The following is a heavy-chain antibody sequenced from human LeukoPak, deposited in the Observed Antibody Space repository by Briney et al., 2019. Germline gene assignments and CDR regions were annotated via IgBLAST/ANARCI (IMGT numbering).Heavy chain of an antibody. CDR1: GGSISTYY. V-gene: IGHV4-59*01. Sequence: SETPSLTCTVSGGSISTYYWSWIRQPPGKGLEWIGYIDYSGTSNYNPSLKSRVTMSVDTSKHQFSLKLSSVTAADTAVYYCARVGLYCFDFWGQGTLVSVSS. D-gene: IGHD3-16*01. CDR3: ARVGLYCFDF. J-gene: IGHJ4*02. CDR2: IDYSGTS.